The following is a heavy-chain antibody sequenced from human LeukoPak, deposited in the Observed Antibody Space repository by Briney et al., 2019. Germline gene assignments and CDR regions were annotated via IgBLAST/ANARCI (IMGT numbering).Heavy chain of an antibody. CDR3: ASPLTGDGDY. V-gene: IGHV3-74*01. J-gene: IGHJ4*02. CDR2: IDSVGSTT. D-gene: IGHD7-27*01. Sequence: VGSLRLSCAASGFSFSNYWMHWVREAPGKGEVWVSRIDSVGSTTNYADSVKGRFTISRDNAKNTLYLQRNSLRAEDTAVYYCASPLTGDGDYWGQGILVTVSS. CDR1: GFSFSNYW.